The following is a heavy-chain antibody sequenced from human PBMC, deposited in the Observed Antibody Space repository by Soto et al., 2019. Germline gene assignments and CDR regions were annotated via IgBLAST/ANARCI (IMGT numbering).Heavy chain of an antibody. V-gene: IGHV5-51*01. D-gene: IGHD3-10*01. CDR3: ARTYYYAAGSYYTPDY. CDR2: IYPGDSET. J-gene: IGHJ4*02. CDR1: GYNFATYW. Sequence: VESLKISCKGSGYNFATYWICCLRQMPVKVLEWMGIIYPGDSETRYSPSFEGQVTISADKSITTAFLQWSSLEASDSAMYYCARTYYYAAGSYYTPDYWGQGTLVTVSS.